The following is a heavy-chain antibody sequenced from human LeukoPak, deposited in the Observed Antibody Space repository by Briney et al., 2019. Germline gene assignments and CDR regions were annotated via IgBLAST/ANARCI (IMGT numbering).Heavy chain of an antibody. V-gene: IGHV3-21*01. J-gene: IGHJ4*02. D-gene: IGHD2-21*02. CDR1: GFTFSSYS. CDR3: ARFRTWGDKAFDY. Sequence: GGSLRLSCAASGFTFSSYSMNWVRQAPGKGLEWVSSISSSSSYIYYADSVKGRFTISRDNAKNSLYLQMNSLRAEDTAVYYCARFRTWGDKAFDYWGQGTLVTVSS. CDR2: ISSSSSYI.